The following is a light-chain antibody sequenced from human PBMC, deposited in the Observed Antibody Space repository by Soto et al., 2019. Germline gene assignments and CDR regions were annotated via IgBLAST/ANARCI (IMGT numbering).Light chain of an antibody. J-gene: IGLJ3*02. V-gene: IGLV1-40*01. Sequence: QSVLTQPPSVSGAPGQRVTIPCTGNSSNLGAGYDVHRYQQLPGTAHKLVIYGNRNRPSGVPERFSGSKSGTSASLAITGLQAEDEGDSYCQAYDYSLTASVFGGGTKLTVL. CDR1: SSNLGAGYD. CDR3: QAYDYSLTASV. CDR2: GNR.